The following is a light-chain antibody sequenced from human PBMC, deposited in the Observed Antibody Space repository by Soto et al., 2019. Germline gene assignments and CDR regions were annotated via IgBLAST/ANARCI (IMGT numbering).Light chain of an antibody. Sequence: QSALTQPASVSGSPGQSITISCTGTSSDVGTYTYVSWYQQYTGKAPKLMIYDVSNRPSGISNRFSGSKSGNTASLTISGLQAEDEVDYYCSSYTSSSTYVFGTGTKVTVL. CDR2: DVS. CDR3: SSYTSSSTYV. V-gene: IGLV2-14*03. CDR1: SSDVGTYTY. J-gene: IGLJ1*01.